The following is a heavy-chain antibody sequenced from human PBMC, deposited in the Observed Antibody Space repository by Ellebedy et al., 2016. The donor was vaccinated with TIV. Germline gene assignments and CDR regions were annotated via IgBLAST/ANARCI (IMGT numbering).Heavy chain of an antibody. J-gene: IGHJ4*02. CDR3: ARDHVSGWALGY. CDR2: IKSDGSER. D-gene: IGHD6-19*01. CDR1: GFTFSSYS. Sequence: PGGSLRLSCAASGFTFSSYSMNWVRQAPGKGLEWVANIKSDGSERYYVDSVKGRFTISRDNAKNSLYLQLNSLRAEDTAVYYCARDHVSGWALGYWGQGTLVTVSS. V-gene: IGHV3-7*01.